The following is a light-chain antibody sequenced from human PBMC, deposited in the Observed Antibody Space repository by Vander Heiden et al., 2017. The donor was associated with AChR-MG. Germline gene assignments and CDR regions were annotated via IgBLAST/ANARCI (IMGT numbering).Light chain of an antibody. CDR1: QGISGW. Sequence: LQMTLSPSSVSASVGDRVTVTCRASQGISGWLAWYQQKPGKAPNLLIYAASSLQSGVPSRFSGSGSGTDFTLTISSLQPEDFATYYCQQANSVPYTFGQGAKLEIK. CDR2: AAS. CDR3: QQANSVPYT. V-gene: IGKV1-12*01. J-gene: IGKJ2*01.